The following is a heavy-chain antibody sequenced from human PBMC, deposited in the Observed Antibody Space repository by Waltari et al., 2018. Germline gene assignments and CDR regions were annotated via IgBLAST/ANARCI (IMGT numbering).Heavy chain of an antibody. CDR2: IYYSGST. CDR3: ARHYFGGALDY. CDR1: GCSIDRGSYY. Sequence: QLQLQESGPGMVKPSETLCLPCTDTGCSIDRGSYYWGWIRQPPGKGLEWIGSIYYSGSTYYNPSLKSRVTISVDTSKNQFSLKLSSVTAADTAVYYCARHYFGGALDYWGQGTLVTVSS. J-gene: IGHJ4*02. V-gene: IGHV4-39*01. D-gene: IGHD3-10*01.